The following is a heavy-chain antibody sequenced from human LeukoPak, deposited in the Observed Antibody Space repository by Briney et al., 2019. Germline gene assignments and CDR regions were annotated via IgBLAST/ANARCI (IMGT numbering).Heavy chain of an antibody. CDR3: AREGNYHDSYFDY. V-gene: IGHV3-21*05. Sequence: GGSLRLSCAGSGFIFRSHGMIWVRQAPGRGLEWVSYIRSTSSHLYYADSVRGRFTISRDNAKNSLYLQMNSLRDEDTAVYFCAREGNYHDSYFDYWGQGTLVTVSS. D-gene: IGHD3-22*01. J-gene: IGHJ4*02. CDR1: GFIFRSHG. CDR2: IRSTSSHL.